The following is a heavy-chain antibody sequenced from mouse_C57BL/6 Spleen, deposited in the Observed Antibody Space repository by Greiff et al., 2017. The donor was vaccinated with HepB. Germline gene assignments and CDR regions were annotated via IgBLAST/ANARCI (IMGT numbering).Heavy chain of an antibody. CDR1: GFTFSSYG. D-gene: IGHD2-3*01. CDR3: ARRVDGYLYAMDY. Sequence: EVKLVESGGDLVKPGGSLKLSCAASGFTFSSYGMSWVRQTPDKRLEWVATISSGGSYTYYPDSVKGRFTISRDNAKNTLYLQMSSLKSEDTAMYYCARRVDGYLYAMDYWGQGTSVTVSS. CDR2: ISSGGSYT. J-gene: IGHJ4*01. V-gene: IGHV5-6*01.